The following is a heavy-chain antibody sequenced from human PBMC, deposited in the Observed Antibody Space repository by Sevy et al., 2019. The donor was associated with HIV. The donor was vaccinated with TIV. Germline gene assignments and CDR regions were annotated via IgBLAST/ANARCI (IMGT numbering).Heavy chain of an antibody. V-gene: IGHV3-23*01. CDR3: ARDRATSATGTLFDY. D-gene: IGHD3-9*01. CDR1: GFTSSSYA. CDR2: LSDSGVST. J-gene: IGHJ4*02. Sequence: GGSLRLSCAASGFTSSSYAMSWVRQPPGRGLEWVSTLSDSGVSTYYADSVKGRFTISRDNSKNILYLQMNSLRAEDPAVYYCARDRATSATGTLFDYWGQGTLVTVSS.